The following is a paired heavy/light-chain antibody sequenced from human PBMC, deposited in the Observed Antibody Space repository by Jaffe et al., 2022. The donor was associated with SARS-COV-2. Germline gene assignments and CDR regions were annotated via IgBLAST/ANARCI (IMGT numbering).Heavy chain of an antibody. CDR2: ISSSSNNV. CDR1: GFTFSYYN. D-gene: IGHD6-25*01. V-gene: IGHV3-48*02. Sequence: EVQLVESGGGLVQAGGSLRLSCAASGFTFSYYNMNWVRQAPGKGLEWVSYISSSSNNVYYADSVKGRFTISRDNAKNSLYLQMSSLRDDDTAVYFCASKSGSFAFDIWGQGTMVIVTS. J-gene: IGHJ3*02. CDR3: ASKSGSFAFDI.
Light chain of an antibody. CDR1: SSDVGGYNF. V-gene: IGLV2-8*01. CDR3: SSSAGSSNYV. J-gene: IGLJ1*01. Sequence: QSALTQPPSASGSPGQSVTISCTGTSSDVGGYNFVSWYQQHPGKAPKLIIYEVSQRPSGVPDRFSGSKSGNTASLTVSGLQAEDEADYYCSSSAGSSNYVFGTGTTVTVL. CDR2: EVS.